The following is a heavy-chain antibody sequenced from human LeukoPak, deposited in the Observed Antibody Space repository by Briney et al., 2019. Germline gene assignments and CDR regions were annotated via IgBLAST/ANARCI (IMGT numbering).Heavy chain of an antibody. Sequence: SETLSLTCAVYGGSFSGCYWSWIRQPPGKGLEWIGEINHSGSTNYNPSLKSRVTISVDTSRNRFSLKLSSVTAADTAVYYCASVSTVTTFYFDYWGQGTLVTVSS. CDR2: INHSGST. V-gene: IGHV4-34*01. J-gene: IGHJ4*02. D-gene: IGHD4-17*01. CDR1: GGSFSGCY. CDR3: ASVSTVTTFYFDY.